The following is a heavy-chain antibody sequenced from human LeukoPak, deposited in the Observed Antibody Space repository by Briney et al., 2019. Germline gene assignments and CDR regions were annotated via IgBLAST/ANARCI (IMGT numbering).Heavy chain of an antibody. Sequence: SETLSLTCTVSGGSISIYYWSWIRQPPGRGLEWLGYIYNSGSTYYNPSLKSRVTISVDTSKNQFSLRLTSMTAADAAVYYCVRDRELTYWGQGTLVTVSS. CDR3: VRDRELTY. V-gene: IGHV4-59*01. D-gene: IGHD5-24*01. CDR2: IYNSGST. J-gene: IGHJ4*02. CDR1: GGSISIYY.